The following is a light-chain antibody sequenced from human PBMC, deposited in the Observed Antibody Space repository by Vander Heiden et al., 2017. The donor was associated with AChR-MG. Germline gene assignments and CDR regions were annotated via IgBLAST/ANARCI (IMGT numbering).Light chain of an antibody. J-gene: IGKJ1*01. Sequence: ALRITQSPSSLSASPGDRVTITCRASQGISSYLAWYQQKPAKAPKLLIYAAATLQSGVPSRFSGSGAGTDFILTISCLQSEDVATYYCQQYYSYPGTFGQGTKVEIK. CDR2: AAA. CDR3: QQYYSYPGT. V-gene: IGKV1-8*01. CDR1: QGISSY.